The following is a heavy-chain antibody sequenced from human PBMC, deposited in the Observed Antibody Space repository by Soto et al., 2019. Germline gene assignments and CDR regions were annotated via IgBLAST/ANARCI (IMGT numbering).Heavy chain of an antibody. CDR1: GGSFSGYY. V-gene: IGHV4-34*01. J-gene: IGHJ4*02. CDR3: ARGGLWRWQRVIWDY. Sequence: QVQLQQWGAGLLKPSETLSLTCAVYGGSFSGYYWSWIRQPPGKGLEWIGEINHSGSTNYNPSLKSRVTISVDTSKNQFSLKLSSVTAADTAVYYCARGGLWRWQRVIWDYWGQGTLVTVSS. CDR2: INHSGST. D-gene: IGHD2-21*01.